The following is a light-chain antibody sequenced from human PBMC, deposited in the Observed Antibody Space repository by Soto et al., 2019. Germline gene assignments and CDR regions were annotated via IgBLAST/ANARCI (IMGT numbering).Light chain of an antibody. Sequence: QSALTQPASVSGAPGQSITISCTGTSSDVGGYNYVSWYQHHPGKAPKLMIYDVSNRPSGVSNRFSGSKSGNTASLIISGLQAEDEADYHCSSYTSSSTLSTYVFGTG. CDR2: DVS. V-gene: IGLV2-14*03. CDR1: SSDVGGYNY. CDR3: SSYTSSSTLSTYV. J-gene: IGLJ1*01.